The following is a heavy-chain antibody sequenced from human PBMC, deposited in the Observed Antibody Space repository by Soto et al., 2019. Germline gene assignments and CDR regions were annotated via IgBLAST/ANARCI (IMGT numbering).Heavy chain of an antibody. CDR2: ISGSGGST. CDR1: GFTFSSYA. V-gene: IGHV3-23*01. J-gene: IGHJ4*02. D-gene: IGHD6-6*01. Sequence: EVQLLESGGGLVQPGGSLRLSCAASGFTFSSYAMSWVRQAPGKGLEWVSAISGSGGSTYYADSVKGRFTISRDNSKNTLYLQMNSLRAEDTAVYYCARPVKGVSKAARPGPIDYWGQGTLVTVSS. CDR3: ARPVKGVSKAARPGPIDY.